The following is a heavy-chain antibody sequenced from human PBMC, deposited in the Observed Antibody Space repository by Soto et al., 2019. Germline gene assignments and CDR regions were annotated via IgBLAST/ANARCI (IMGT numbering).Heavy chain of an antibody. V-gene: IGHV1-69*13. J-gene: IGHJ6*02. CDR3: ASTDPGASKLRNYYYYGMDV. CDR2: IIPIFGTA. CDR1: GGPFSSYA. D-gene: IGHD3-16*01. Sequence: SVKVSCKASGGPFSSYAISGVRQAPGQGLEWMGGIIPIFGTANYAQKFQGRVTITADESTSTAYMELSSLRSEDTAVYYCASTDPGASKLRNYYYYGMDVWGQGTTVTVSS.